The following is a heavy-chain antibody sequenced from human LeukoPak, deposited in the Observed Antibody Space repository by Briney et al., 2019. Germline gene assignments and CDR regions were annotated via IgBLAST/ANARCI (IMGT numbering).Heavy chain of an antibody. V-gene: IGHV3-53*01. Sequence: GGSLRLSCAASGFTVSSNYMSWVRQAPGKGLEWVSVIYSGGSTYYADSVKGRFTISRDNSKNTLYLQMNSLRAEDTAVYYCARVNYYDSSGYYKRLVYFDYWGQATLVTVSS. CDR3: ARVNYYDSSGYYKRLVYFDY. J-gene: IGHJ4*02. CDR1: GFTVSSNY. D-gene: IGHD3-22*01. CDR2: IYSGGST.